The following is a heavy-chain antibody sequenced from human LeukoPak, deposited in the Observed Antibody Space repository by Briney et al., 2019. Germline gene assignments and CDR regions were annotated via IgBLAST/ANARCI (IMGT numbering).Heavy chain of an antibody. CDR1: GFTFTTFA. V-gene: IGHV3-23*01. Sequence: GGSRRPSCPASGFTFTTFAMSWVRQAPGKGLEWVSAIIVIGGSTYYAESVTGRFTISRDNSKNTLYLQMNSLRAEDTAVYYCAKDAGLELGSWFDPWGQGTLVTVSS. CDR3: AKDAGLELGSWFDP. CDR2: IIVIGGST. J-gene: IGHJ5*02. D-gene: IGHD1-7*01.